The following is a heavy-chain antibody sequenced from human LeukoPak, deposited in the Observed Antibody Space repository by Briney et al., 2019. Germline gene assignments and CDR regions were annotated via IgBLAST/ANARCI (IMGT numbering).Heavy chain of an antibody. CDR1: GFTFRNYW. V-gene: IGHV3-7*01. J-gene: IGHJ4*02. CDR3: ARGPFYCSSTSCHTFDY. Sequence: GGSLRLSCVASGFTFRNYWMSWVRQAPGKGLEWVANVKQDGTENYYVDSVKGRFTVSRDDAKNSLYLQMNSLRAEDTAVYYCARGPFYCSSTSCHTFDYWGQGTLVTVSS. CDR2: VKQDGTEN. D-gene: IGHD2-2*01.